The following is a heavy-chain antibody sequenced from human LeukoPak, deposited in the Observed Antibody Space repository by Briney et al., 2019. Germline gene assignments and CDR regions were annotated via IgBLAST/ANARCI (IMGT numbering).Heavy chain of an antibody. CDR2: INPNSGGT. CDR3: AREPATMVRGVLLGRFDP. V-gene: IGHV1-2*06. Sequence: ASVKVSCKASGYTFTGYYMHWVRQAPGQGLEWMGRINPNSGGTKYAQKFQGRLTMTRDTSISTAYMELSRLRSDDTAVYYCAREPATMVRGVLLGRFDPWGQGTLVTVSS. CDR1: GYTFTGYY. D-gene: IGHD3-10*01. J-gene: IGHJ5*02.